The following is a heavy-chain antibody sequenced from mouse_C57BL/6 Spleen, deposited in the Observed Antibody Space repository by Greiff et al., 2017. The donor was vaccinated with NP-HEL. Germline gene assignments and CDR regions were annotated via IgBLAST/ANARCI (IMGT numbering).Heavy chain of an antibody. CDR3: ARSVTTDYAMDY. CDR1: GFTFSSYA. V-gene: IGHV5-4*03. CDR2: ISDGGSYT. J-gene: IGHJ4*01. D-gene: IGHD2-2*01. Sequence: EVKVEESGGGLVKPGGSLKLSCAASGFTFSSYAMSWVRQTPEKRLEWVATISDGGSYTYYPDNVKGRSTISRDNAKNNLYLQMSHLKSEDTAMYYCARSVTTDYAMDYWGQGTSVTVSS.